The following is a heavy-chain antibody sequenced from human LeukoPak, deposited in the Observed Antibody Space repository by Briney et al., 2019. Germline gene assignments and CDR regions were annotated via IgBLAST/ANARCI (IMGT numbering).Heavy chain of an antibody. CDR1: GYTFISYD. Sequence: ASVNVSCKASGYTFISYDINWVRQASGQGLEWMGWMNPNSGNTGYGQKFQGRVTMTRSTSMTTAYMELSSLRSEDTAIYYCARVEYNGGYSHLYWGQGTLLTVSS. CDR3: ARVEYNGGYSHLY. CDR2: MNPNSGNT. J-gene: IGHJ4*02. D-gene: IGHD5-12*01. V-gene: IGHV1-8*01.